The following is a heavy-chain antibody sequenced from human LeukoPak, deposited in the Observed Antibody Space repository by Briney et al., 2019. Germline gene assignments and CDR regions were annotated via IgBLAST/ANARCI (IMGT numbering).Heavy chain of an antibody. CDR2: IYYSGST. Sequence: SETLSLTCTVSGGSISSSSYYWGWIRQPPGKGLEWIGSIYYSGSTYYNPSLKSRVTISVDTSKNQFSLRLSSVTAADTAVYYCALEMATISEWGQGTLVTVSS. V-gene: IGHV4-39*01. CDR1: GGSISSSSYY. J-gene: IGHJ4*02. CDR3: ALEMATISE. D-gene: IGHD5-24*01.